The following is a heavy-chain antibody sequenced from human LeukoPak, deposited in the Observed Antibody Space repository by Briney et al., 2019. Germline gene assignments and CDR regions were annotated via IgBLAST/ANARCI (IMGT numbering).Heavy chain of an antibody. CDR1: GFTFSSYW. V-gene: IGHV3-7*01. CDR3: ARDLSGIAGYTYGRGIDY. CDR2: IKEDGSEK. J-gene: IGHJ4*02. Sequence: GGSLRLSCAVSGFTFSSYWMSWVRQAPGKGLEWVANIKEDGSEKDYVDSVKGRFTISRDNAKNSLYLQMNSLRAEDTAVYYCARDLSGIAGYTYGRGIDYWGQGTLVTVSS. D-gene: IGHD5-18*01.